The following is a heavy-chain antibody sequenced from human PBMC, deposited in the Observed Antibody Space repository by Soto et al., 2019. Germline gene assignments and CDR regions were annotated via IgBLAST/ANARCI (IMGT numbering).Heavy chain of an antibody. V-gene: IGHV1-69*13. CDR3: AGFEVPATRGGFDY. CDR1: GGTFSSYA. CDR2: IIPIFGTA. J-gene: IGHJ4*02. Sequence: GASVKVSCKASGGTFSSYAISWVRQAPGQGLEWMGGIIPIFGTANYAQKFQGRVTITADESTSTAYMELSSLRSEDTAVYYCAGFEVPATRGGFDYWGQGTLVTVSS. D-gene: IGHD2-2*01.